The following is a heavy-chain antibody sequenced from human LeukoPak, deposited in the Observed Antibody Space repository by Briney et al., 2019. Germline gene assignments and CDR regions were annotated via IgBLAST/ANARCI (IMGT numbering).Heavy chain of an antibody. J-gene: IGHJ5*02. CDR1: GFTFSSYW. V-gene: IGHV3-7*03. CDR3: AKGDILTGYFSGMFDP. Sequence: HSGGSLRLSCVASGFTFSSYWMTWVRQAPGKGPEWVANIKTDGSQIYYVDSVKGRFTISRDNAKNSLYLQMNSLRAEDTALYYCAKGDILTGYFSGMFDPWGQGTLVTVSS. CDR2: IKTDGSQI. D-gene: IGHD3-9*01.